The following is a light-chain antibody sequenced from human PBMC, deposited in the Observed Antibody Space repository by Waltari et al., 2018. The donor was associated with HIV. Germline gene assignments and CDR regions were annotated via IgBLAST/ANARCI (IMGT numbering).Light chain of an antibody. CDR3: QSYDTSLSAWV. J-gene: IGLJ2*01. CDR2: KNK. Sequence: QSVLTQPPSISGAPGPLITASCSGPRSHIGAGYDVHWYQQLPGTAPNPLLYKNKNRPSGVPDRFSASKSDASASLAITGLQAADEGDYFCQSYDTSLSAWVFGGGTRLTVL. CDR1: RSHIGAGYD. V-gene: IGLV1-40*03.